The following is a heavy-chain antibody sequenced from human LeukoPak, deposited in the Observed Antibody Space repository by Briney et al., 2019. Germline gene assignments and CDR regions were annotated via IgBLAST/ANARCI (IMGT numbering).Heavy chain of an antibody. CDR1: GGTFSSYA. CDR2: IIPIFGAA. CDR3: ARDLAARPNYYYYMDV. D-gene: IGHD6-6*01. Sequence: SVKVSCKASGGTFSSYAISWVRQATGQGLEWMGGIIPIFGAANYAQKFQGRVTITADESTSTAYMELSSLRSEDTAVYYCARDLAARPNYYYYMDVWGKGTTVTVSS. V-gene: IGHV1-69*01. J-gene: IGHJ6*03.